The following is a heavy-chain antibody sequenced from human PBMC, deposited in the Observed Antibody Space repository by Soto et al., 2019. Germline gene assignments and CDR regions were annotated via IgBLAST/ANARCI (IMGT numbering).Heavy chain of an antibody. CDR2: INAGNGNT. D-gene: IGHD3-22*01. CDR1: GYTFPSYA. CDR3: ATDRAYYYDSSGYSSFDY. V-gene: IGHV1-3*01. Sequence: QVPLVQSGAEVKKPGASVKVSCKASGYTFPSYAMHWVRQAPGQRLEWMGWINAGNGNTKYSQKFQGRVTITRDTSASTAYMELSSLRSEDTAVYYCATDRAYYYDSSGYSSFDYWGQGTLVTVSS. J-gene: IGHJ4*02.